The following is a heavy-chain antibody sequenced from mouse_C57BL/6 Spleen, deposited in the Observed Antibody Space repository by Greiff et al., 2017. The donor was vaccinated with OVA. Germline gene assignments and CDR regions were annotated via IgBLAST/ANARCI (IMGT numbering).Heavy chain of an antibody. CDR1: GYTFTSYW. CDR3: ARTGVVAPIDDYAMDY. J-gene: IGHJ4*01. V-gene: IGHV1-50*01. CDR2: IDPSDSYT. Sequence: QVQLQQPGAELVKPGASVKLSCKASGYTFTSYWMQWVKQRPGQGLEWIGEIDPSDSYTNYNQKFKGKATLTVDTSSSTAYMQRSSLTSEDSAVYYCARTGVVAPIDDYAMDYWGQGTSVTVSS. D-gene: IGHD1-1*01.